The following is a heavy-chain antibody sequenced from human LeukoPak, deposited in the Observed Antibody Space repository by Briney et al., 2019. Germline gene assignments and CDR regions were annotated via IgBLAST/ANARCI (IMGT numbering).Heavy chain of an antibody. Sequence: PSETLSLTCTVSGGSISSYYWSWIRQPAGKGLEWIGRIYTSGSTNYNPSLKSRVTMSVDTSKNQFSLKLSSVTAADTAVYYSAGYYYGSGSYYMGNWFDPWGQGTLVTVSS. J-gene: IGHJ5*02. CDR1: GGSISSYY. D-gene: IGHD3-10*01. CDR3: AGYYYGSGSYYMGNWFDP. V-gene: IGHV4-4*07. CDR2: IYTSGST.